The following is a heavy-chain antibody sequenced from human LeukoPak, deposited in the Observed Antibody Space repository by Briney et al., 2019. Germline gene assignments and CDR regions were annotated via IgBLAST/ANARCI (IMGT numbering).Heavy chain of an antibody. CDR2: ISSSSSYI. Sequence: GGSLRLSCAASGFTFSSYSMNWVRQAPGKGLEWVSSISSSSSYIYYADSVKGRFTISRDNAKNSLYLQMNSLRAEDTAVYYCAKDHSSSHGTGFDYWGQGTLVTVSS. D-gene: IGHD6-13*01. J-gene: IGHJ4*02. CDR3: AKDHSSSHGTGFDY. V-gene: IGHV3-21*04. CDR1: GFTFSSYS.